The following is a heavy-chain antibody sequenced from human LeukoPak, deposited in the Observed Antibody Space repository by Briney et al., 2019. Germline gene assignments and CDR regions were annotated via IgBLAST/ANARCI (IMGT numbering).Heavy chain of an antibody. V-gene: IGHV1-2*02. CDR1: GYTFTGYY. J-gene: IGHJ6*03. D-gene: IGHD3/OR15-3a*01. CDR3: ARTYFDFRYYYYYYYMDV. Sequence: ASVKVSCKASGYTFTGYYMHWVRQAPGQGLEWMGWINPNSGGTNYAQKFQGRVTITRNTSISTAYMELSSLRSEDTAVYYCARTYFDFRYYYYYYYMDVWGKGTTVTVSS. CDR2: INPNSGGT.